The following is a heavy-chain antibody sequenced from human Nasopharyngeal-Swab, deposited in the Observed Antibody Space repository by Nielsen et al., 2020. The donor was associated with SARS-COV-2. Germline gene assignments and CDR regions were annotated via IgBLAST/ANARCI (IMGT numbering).Heavy chain of an antibody. V-gene: IGHV3-7*01. Sequence: GVLKISCAASGFTFSSYWMSWVRQAPGKGLEWVANIKQDGSEKYYVDSVKGRFTISRDNAKNSLYLQMNSLRAEDTAVYYCARVYSSSWFFDYWGQGTLVTVSS. CDR3: ARVYSSSWFFDY. CDR1: GFTFSSYW. D-gene: IGHD6-13*01. J-gene: IGHJ4*02. CDR2: IKQDGSEK.